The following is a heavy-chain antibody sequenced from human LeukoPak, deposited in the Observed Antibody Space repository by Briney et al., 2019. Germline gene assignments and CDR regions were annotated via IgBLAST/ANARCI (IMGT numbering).Heavy chain of an antibody. Sequence: SETLSLTCIVSGGSISSSSYYWGWIRQPPGKGLEWIGCIYYSGTTYYNPSLRSRVTISVDTSKNQFSLKLSSVTAADTAVYYCASGVRRPPGYWGQGTLVTVSS. J-gene: IGHJ4*02. CDR1: GGSISSSSYY. CDR3: ASGVRRPPGY. V-gene: IGHV4-39*07. D-gene: IGHD3-16*01. CDR2: IYYSGTT.